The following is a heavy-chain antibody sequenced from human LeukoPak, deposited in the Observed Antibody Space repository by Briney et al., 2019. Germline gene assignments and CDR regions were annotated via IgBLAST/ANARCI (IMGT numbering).Heavy chain of an antibody. CDR1: GGTFSSYA. CDR2: IIPIFGTA. V-gene: IGHV1-69*05. J-gene: IGHJ4*02. D-gene: IGHD3-22*01. CDR3: ARDIRPYYYDSSGYPTPAKYFDY. Sequence: GASVKVSCKASGGTFSSYAISWVRQAPGQGLEWMGGIIPIFGTANYAQKFQGRVTITTDESTSTAYMELSSLRSEDTAVYYCARDIRPYYYDSSGYPTPAKYFDYWGQGTLVTVSP.